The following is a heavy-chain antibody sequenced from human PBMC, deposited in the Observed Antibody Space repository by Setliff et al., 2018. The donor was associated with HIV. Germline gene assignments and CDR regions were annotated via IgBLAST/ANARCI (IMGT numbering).Heavy chain of an antibody. D-gene: IGHD6-13*01. CDR3: ARGRGSSSSWPIDP. Sequence: PSETLSLTCTVSGGSISSYYWSWIRQHPGKGLEWIGYIYNTGSTYHSPSLESRVTISIDTSKNQFSLKLSSVTAAGTAVYFCARGRGSSSSWPIDPWGQGTLVTVSS. J-gene: IGHJ5*02. CDR1: GGSISSYY. CDR2: IYNTGST. V-gene: IGHV4-59*06.